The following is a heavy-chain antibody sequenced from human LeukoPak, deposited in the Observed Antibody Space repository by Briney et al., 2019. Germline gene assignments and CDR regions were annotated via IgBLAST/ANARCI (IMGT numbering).Heavy chain of an antibody. CDR2: ISYDGSNK. D-gene: IGHD6-13*01. CDR3: AKEGYSRGYYSYYYMDV. CDR1: GFTFSRYG. J-gene: IGHJ6*03. Sequence: GGSLRLSWAAAGFTFSRYGMHWVRQAPGKGLEWVTAISYDGSNKYYADSVKGRFTISRDNSRNTLYVQMNSLRAEDTAVYYCAKEGYSRGYYSYYYMDVWGKGTTVTVSS. V-gene: IGHV3-30*04.